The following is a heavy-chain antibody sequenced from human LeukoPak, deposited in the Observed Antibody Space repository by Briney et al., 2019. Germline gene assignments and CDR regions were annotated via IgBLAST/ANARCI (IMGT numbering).Heavy chain of an antibody. CDR1: GGSISSYY. CDR2: TDSSGGT. CDR3: ARVSGSSWAYDY. D-gene: IGHD6-13*01. J-gene: IGHJ4*02. Sequence: SETLSLTCTVSGGSISSYYWSWIRQPAGKGLEWIGRTDSSGGTNYNPSLKGRVTISVDTSNNQFSLNLSPVTAADTAVYYCARVSGSSWAYDYWGQGTLVTVAS. V-gene: IGHV4-4*07.